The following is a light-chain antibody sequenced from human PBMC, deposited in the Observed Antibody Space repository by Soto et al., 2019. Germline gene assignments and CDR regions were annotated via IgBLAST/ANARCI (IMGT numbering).Light chain of an antibody. V-gene: IGKV3-20*01. CDR1: QSVSGSY. Sequence: EIVLTQSPGTLSLSPGERATLSCRASQSVSGSYLAWFQQKPGQAPRLLIYDASTRATGVPGRFSGSGSGTDFSLTISRLEPEDFAVYYCQHYGSSPWTFGRGTKVEIK. J-gene: IGKJ1*01. CDR2: DAS. CDR3: QHYGSSPWT.